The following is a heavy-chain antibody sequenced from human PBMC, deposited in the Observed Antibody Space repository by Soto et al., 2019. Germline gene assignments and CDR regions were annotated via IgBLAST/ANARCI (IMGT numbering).Heavy chain of an antibody. V-gene: IGHV3-30*18. CDR3: AKGGPYCGGDCYSPEY. Sequence: GGSLRLSCAASGFTFSTSGMHWVRQAPGKGLEWVAVISYDGSSIYYVDSVKGRFTISRDNSRNTLYLQMNSLRAEDTAVYYCAKGGPYCGGDCYSPEYWGQGTLVTVSS. CDR2: ISYDGSSI. D-gene: IGHD2-21*02. J-gene: IGHJ4*02. CDR1: GFTFSTSG.